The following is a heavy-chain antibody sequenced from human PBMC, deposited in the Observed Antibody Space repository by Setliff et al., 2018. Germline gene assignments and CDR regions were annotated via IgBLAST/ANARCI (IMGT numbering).Heavy chain of an antibody. CDR3: ARRRGIDDY. V-gene: IGHV4-39*01. J-gene: IGHJ4*02. CDR1: GGSFSNYH. Sequence: PSETLSLTCIVSGGSFSNYHWGWIRQPPGKGLEWIGNIRLGGTTYYNPSLKSRVTISVDTSKNQFSLKLSSVTAADTAVYYCARRRGIDDYWGQGTLVTVSS. CDR2: IRLGGTT.